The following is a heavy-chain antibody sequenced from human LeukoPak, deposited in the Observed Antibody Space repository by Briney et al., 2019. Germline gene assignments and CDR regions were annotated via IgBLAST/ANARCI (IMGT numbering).Heavy chain of an antibody. CDR3: ARGGANCSGGRCPLNWFDP. V-gene: IGHV1-18*01. CDR2: ISAYNGNT. Sequence: ASVKVSCKASGYTFTNYGITWVRQAPGQGLEWMGWISAYNGNTNYAQKLQGRVTMTIDKTTSTAYIELRSLRSDDTAVYYCARGGANCSGGRCPLNWFDPWGQGTPVTVSS. J-gene: IGHJ5*02. CDR1: GYTFTNYG. D-gene: IGHD2-15*01.